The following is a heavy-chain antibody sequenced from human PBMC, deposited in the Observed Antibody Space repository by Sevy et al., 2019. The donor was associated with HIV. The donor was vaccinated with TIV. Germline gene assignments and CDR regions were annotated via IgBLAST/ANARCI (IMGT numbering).Heavy chain of an antibody. D-gene: IGHD6-19*01. J-gene: IGHJ6*02. CDR3: ARELISGRYYGMGV. CDR1: GGSISSYY. CDR2: IYYTGST. V-gene: IGHV4-59*01. Sequence: SETLSLTCTVSGGSISSYYWSWIRQPPGKGLEWIGYIYYTGSTNYNPSLKSRVTISVDTSKNQFSLKLSSVTAADTAVYYCARELISGRYYGMGVWGQGTTVTVSS.